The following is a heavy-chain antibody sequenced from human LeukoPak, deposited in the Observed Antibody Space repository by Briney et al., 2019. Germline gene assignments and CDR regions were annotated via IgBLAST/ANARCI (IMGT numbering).Heavy chain of an antibody. V-gene: IGHV1-2*02. D-gene: IGHD5-18*01. CDR2: INPNTGGI. CDR3: ARDPYSNYFDY. J-gene: IGHJ4*02. CDR1: GYTFTSFG. Sequence: ASVKVSCKASGYTFTSFGISWVRQAPGQGLEWMGWINPNTGGINYAQKFQGRVTMTRDTSISAAYMELSRLRSDDTAVYYCARDPYSNYFDYWGQGTLVTVSS.